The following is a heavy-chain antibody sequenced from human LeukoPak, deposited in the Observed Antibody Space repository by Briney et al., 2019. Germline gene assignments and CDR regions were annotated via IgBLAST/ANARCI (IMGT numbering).Heavy chain of an antibody. CDR1: GGSISGSSYY. J-gene: IGHJ4*02. Sequence: PSETLSLTCTVSGGSISGSSYYWGWIRQPPGKGPEWIGSIYYSGSTYYNPSLKSRVTISVDTSKNQFSLKLNSVTATDTAEYYCARHYGPWGQGTLVTVSS. D-gene: IGHD3-10*01. V-gene: IGHV4-39*01. CDR2: IYYSGST. CDR3: ARHYGP.